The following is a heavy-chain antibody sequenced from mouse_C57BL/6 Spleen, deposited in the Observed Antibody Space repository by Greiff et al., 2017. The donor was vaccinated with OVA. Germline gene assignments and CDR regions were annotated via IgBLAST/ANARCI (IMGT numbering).Heavy chain of an antibody. D-gene: IGHD1-1*01. Sequence: EVQLQQSGPELVKPGASVKISCKASGYSFTGYYMNWVKQSPEKSLEWIGEINPSTGGTTYNQKFKAKATLTVDKSSSTAYMQLKSLTSEDSAVYYCARKGYYGSSSYAMDYWGQGTSVTVSS. CDR1: GYSFTGYY. CDR2: INPSTGGT. V-gene: IGHV1-42*01. J-gene: IGHJ4*01. CDR3: ARKGYYGSSSYAMDY.